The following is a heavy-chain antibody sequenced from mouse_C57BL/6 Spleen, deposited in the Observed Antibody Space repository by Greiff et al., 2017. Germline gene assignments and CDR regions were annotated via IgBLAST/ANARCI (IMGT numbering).Heavy chain of an antibody. CDR3: ARADYYGSSTFFDY. Sequence: EVNLVESEGGLVQPGSSMKLSCTASGFTFSDYYMAWVRQVPEKGLEWVANINYDGSSTYYLDSLKSRFIISRDNAKNILYLQMSSLKSEDTATYYCARADYYGSSTFFDYWGQGTTLTVSS. D-gene: IGHD1-1*01. CDR1: GFTFSDYY. J-gene: IGHJ2*01. CDR2: INYDGSST. V-gene: IGHV5-16*01.